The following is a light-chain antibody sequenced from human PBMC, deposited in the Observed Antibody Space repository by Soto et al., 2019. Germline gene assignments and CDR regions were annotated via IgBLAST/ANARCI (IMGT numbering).Light chain of an antibody. V-gene: IGLV1-47*01. J-gene: IGLJ3*02. CDR3: AAWDYSLSGYWV. CDR2: RNN. Sequence: QSVLSQPPSASGTPGQRVTISCSGSSSNIGRNYVYWYQQIPGTAPKLLIFRNNQRPSGVPDRFSGSKSGTSASLAISGLRSDDEADYFCAAWDYSLSGYWVFGGGTKVTVL. CDR1: SSNIGRNY.